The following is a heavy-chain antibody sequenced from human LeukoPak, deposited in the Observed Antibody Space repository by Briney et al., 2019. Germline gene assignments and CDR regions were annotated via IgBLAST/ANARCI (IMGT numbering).Heavy chain of an antibody. CDR2: MNPNSGNT. Sequence: ASVKVSCKASGYTFTSYDINWVRQATGQGLEWMGWMNPNSGNTGYAQKFQGRVTMTRNTSISTAYMELSSLRSEGTAVYYCARGSLLRGWDYYYYGMDVWGQGTTVTVSS. CDR1: GYTFTSYD. V-gene: IGHV1-8*01. CDR3: ARGSLLRGWDYYYYGMDV. J-gene: IGHJ6*02. D-gene: IGHD2-15*01.